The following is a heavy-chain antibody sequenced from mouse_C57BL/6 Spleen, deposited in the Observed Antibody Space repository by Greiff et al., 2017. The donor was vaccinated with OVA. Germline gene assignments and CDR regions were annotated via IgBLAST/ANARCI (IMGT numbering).Heavy chain of an antibody. V-gene: IGHV1-61*01. J-gene: IGHJ4*01. CDR1: GYTFTSYW. Sequence: VQLQQPGAELVRPGSSVKLSCKASGYTFTSYWMDWVKQRPGQGLEWIGNIYPSDSETHYNQKFKDKATLTVDKSSSTAYIKLSSLTSEDSAVYYCAREPGSSSYYYAMDSWGQGTSVTVSS. CDR3: AREPGSSSYYYAMDS. CDR2: IYPSDSET. D-gene: IGHD1-1*01.